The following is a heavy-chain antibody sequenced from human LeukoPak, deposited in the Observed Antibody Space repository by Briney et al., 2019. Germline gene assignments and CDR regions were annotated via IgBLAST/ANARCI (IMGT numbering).Heavy chain of an antibody. D-gene: IGHD2-2*02. CDR3: ARQRYCSSTSCYTFDPKYYFDY. CDR1: GGSISSSSYY. CDR2: IYYSGST. J-gene: IGHJ4*02. Sequence: SSETLSLTCTVSGGSISSSSYYWGWIRQPPGKGLEWIGSIYYSGSTYYNPSLKSRVTISVDTSKNQFSLKLSSVTAADTAMYYCARQRYCSSTSCYTFDPKYYFDYWGQGTLVTVSS. V-gene: IGHV4-39*01.